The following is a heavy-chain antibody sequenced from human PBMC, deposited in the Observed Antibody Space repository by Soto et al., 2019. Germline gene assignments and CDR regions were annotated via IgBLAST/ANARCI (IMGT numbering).Heavy chain of an antibody. J-gene: IGHJ6*02. Sequence: GGSLRLSCAASGFTFSSYSMNWVRQAPGKGLEWVSSISSSSSYIYYADSVKGRFTISRDNAKNSLYLQMNSLRAEDTAVYYCAGDSGYYYGSGSYYYYYGMDVWGQGTTVTVSS. CDR3: AGDSGYYYGSGSYYYYYGMDV. CDR1: GFTFSSYS. V-gene: IGHV3-21*01. CDR2: ISSSSSYI. D-gene: IGHD3-10*01.